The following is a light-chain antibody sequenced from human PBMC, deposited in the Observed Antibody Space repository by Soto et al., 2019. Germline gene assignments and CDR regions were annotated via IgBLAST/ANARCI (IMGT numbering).Light chain of an antibody. CDR1: QSVSDW. J-gene: IGKJ5*01. Sequence: IHSTHSPSTLSSSLVDRVTITFRASQSVSDWFAWYQQKPGKAPKLLIYDASNLEAGVPSRFRGSGSGTDFTFTISRLQTEDIATYYCQQYENLPTFGQGTRLEI. CDR2: DAS. CDR3: QQYENLPT. V-gene: IGKV1-33*01.